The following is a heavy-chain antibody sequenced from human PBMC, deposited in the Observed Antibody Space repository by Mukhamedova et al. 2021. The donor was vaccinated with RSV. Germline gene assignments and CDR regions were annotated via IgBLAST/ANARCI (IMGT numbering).Heavy chain of an antibody. CDR3: ARDGQSSANYAFDY. CDR2: IWNDGTNK. V-gene: IGHV3-33*01. D-gene: IGHD2-2*01. Sequence: EWVANIWNDGTNKHYADSVKGRFTISRDISKNTVYLQMNSLTAEDTAVYYCARDGQSSANYAFDYWGQGNLVTVSS. J-gene: IGHJ4*02.